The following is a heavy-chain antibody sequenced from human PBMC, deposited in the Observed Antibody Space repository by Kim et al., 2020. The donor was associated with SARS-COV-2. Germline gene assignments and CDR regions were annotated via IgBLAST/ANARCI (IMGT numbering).Heavy chain of an antibody. J-gene: IGHJ4*02. D-gene: IGHD6-13*01. Sequence: GGSLRLSCAASGFTFSSYDMHWVRQATGKGLEWVSAIGTAGDTYYPGSVKGRFTISRENAKNSLYLQMNSLRAGDTAVYYCARGGISSSWFFVDYWGQGTLVTVSS. V-gene: IGHV3-13*04. CDR2: IGTAGDT. CDR1: GFTFSSYD. CDR3: ARGGISSSWFFVDY.